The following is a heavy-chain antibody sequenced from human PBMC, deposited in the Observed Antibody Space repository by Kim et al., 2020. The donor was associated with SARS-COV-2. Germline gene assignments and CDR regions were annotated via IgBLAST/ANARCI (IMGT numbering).Heavy chain of an antibody. D-gene: IGHD6-13*01. V-gene: IGHV3-33*01. J-gene: IGHJ4*02. CDR3: ARAQHSSSWFFDY. Sequence: YADSVKGRFTIARDNSKNTLYLQMNSLRAEDTAVYYCARAQHSSSWFFDYWGQGTLVTVSS.